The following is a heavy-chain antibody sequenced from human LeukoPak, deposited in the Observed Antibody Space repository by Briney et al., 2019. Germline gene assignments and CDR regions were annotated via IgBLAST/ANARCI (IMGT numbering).Heavy chain of an antibody. J-gene: IGHJ4*02. CDR2: IYHSGST. Sequence: SETLSLTCTVSGYSISSGYYWGWIRQPPGKGLEWIGSIYHSGSTYYNPSLKSRVTISVDTSKNQFSLKLSSVTAADTAVYYCASFSSGYEAPSYFDYWGQGTLVTVSS. CDR3: ASFSSGYEAPSYFDY. CDR1: GYSISSGYY. D-gene: IGHD5-12*01. V-gene: IGHV4-38-2*02.